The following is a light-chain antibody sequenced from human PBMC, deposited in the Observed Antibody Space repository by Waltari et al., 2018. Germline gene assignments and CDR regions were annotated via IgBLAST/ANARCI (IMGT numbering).Light chain of an antibody. Sequence: QSALTQPPSAPGSTGQSVTISCTGTSSDVRGYNYVSWYQQYPGRAPKLMIYEVTKRPSGVPDRFSGSKSGNTASLTVSGLQADDEADYYCSSYAGSNNYWVFGGGTTLTVL. V-gene: IGLV2-8*01. CDR2: EVT. CDR3: SSYAGSNNYWV. CDR1: SSDVRGYNY. J-gene: IGLJ3*02.